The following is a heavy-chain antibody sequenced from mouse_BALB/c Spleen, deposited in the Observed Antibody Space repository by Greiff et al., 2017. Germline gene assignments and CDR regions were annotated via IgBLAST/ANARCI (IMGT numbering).Heavy chain of an antibody. D-gene: IGHD2-4*01. Sequence: EVQLQQSGAELVKPGASVKLSCTASGFNIKDTYMHWVKQRPEQGLEWIGRIDPANGNTKYDPKFQGKATITADTSSNTAYLQLSSLTSEDTAVYYCARSGVYDYDRAMDYWGQGTSVTVSS. CDR3: ARSGVYDYDRAMDY. V-gene: IGHV14-3*02. CDR1: GFNIKDTY. J-gene: IGHJ4*01. CDR2: IDPANGNT.